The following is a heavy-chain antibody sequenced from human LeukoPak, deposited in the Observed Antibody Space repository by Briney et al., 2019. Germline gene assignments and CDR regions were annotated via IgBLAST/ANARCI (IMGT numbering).Heavy chain of an antibody. CDR3: ARSRSSSWYYFDY. CDR2: ISSSGSTI. Sequence: GGSLRLSCAASGFTFSDYYMSWIRQAPGKGLEWVSYISSSGSTIYYADSVKGRFTISRDNAKNSLYLQMNSLRAEDTAVYYCARSRSSSWYYFDYWGQGTLVTVSS. D-gene: IGHD6-13*01. V-gene: IGHV3-11*04. CDR1: GFTFSDYY. J-gene: IGHJ4*02.